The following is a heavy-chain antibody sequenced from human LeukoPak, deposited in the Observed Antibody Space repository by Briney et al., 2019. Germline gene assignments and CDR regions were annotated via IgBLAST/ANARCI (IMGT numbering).Heavy chain of an antibody. V-gene: IGHV3-74*01. CDR1: GFTFSRYW. Sequence: GGALRLSCAASGFTFSRYWMDWVGQAPGEGVGWVSRINSDGSSTSYADSVKGRFTISRDNAKNTLYLQMNSLRAEDTAVYYCARGVGYCSSTSCYWWFDPWGQGTLVTVSS. CDR3: ARGVGYCSSTSCYWWFDP. J-gene: IGHJ5*02. D-gene: IGHD2-2*01. CDR2: INSDGSST.